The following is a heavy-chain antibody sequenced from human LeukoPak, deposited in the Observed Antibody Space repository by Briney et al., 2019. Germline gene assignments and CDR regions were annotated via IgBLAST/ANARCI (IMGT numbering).Heavy chain of an antibody. Sequence: PGGSLRLSCAASGFIFSSYSMNWVRQAPGHGLEWVSSISSSSSYIYYADPVKGRFTISRDNAKHSLYLQMNSLRGEDTVVYYWARELDCSGGSCYSGGVYYWGQGTLVTVSS. CDR1: GFIFSSYS. J-gene: IGHJ4*02. D-gene: IGHD2-15*01. CDR2: ISSSSSYI. V-gene: IGHV3-21*01. CDR3: ARELDCSGGSCYSGGVYY.